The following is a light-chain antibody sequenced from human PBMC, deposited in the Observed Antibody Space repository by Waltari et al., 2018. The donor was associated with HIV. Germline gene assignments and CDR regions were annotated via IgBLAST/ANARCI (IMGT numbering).Light chain of an antibody. V-gene: IGLV2-8*01. CDR2: EVT. J-gene: IGLJ3*02. CDR3: SSYTGYNDFL. Sequence: QSALTQPPSASGSPGQSVTISCTGTSSDVGGNNYVSWYQQHPGKAPKLIIFEVTKRPSGVPNRFSGSKSGNTASLTVSGLQADDEADYYCSSYTGYNDFLFGAGTKLTVL. CDR1: SSDVGGNNY.